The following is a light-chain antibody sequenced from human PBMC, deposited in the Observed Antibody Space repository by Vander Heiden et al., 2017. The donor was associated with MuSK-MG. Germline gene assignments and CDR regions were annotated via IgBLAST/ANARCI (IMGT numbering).Light chain of an antibody. J-gene: IGKJ4*01. CDR1: RRLLSSNGNNY. V-gene: IGKV2-28*01. Sequence: DTLMTQSPLSLSVTRGEPASISCRWGRRLLSSNGNNYLDWYVVKPGQSPQLLIYLGSNRAPGVPDRFSGSGSGTDFTLKISRVEPEDVGVYYCMQALENPLTFGGGSKVEIK. CDR2: LGS. CDR3: MQALENPLT.